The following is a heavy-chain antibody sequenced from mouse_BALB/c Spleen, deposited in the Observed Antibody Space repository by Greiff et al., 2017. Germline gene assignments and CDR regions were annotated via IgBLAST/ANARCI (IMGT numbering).Heavy chain of an antibody. V-gene: IGHV10-1*02. J-gene: IGHJ2*01. CDR3: VRSNHFDY. D-gene: IGHD4-1*01. CDR2: IRSKSNNYAT. CDR1: GFTFNTYA. Sequence: EVKLMESGGGLVQPKGSLKLSCAASGFTFNTYAMNWVRQAPGKGLEWVARIRSKSNNYATYYADSVKDRFTISRDDSQSMLYLQMNNLKTEDTAMYYCVRSNHFDYWGQGTTLTVSS.